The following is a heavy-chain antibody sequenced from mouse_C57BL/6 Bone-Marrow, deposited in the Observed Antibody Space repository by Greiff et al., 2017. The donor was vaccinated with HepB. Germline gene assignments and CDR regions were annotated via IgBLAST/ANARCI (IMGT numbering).Heavy chain of an antibody. CDR1: GYTFTSYW. CDR2: IDPSDSYT. CDR3: ARYYYGSSYSWFAY. D-gene: IGHD1-1*01. J-gene: IGHJ3*01. V-gene: IGHV1-69*01. Sequence: QVQLQQPGAELVMPGASVKLSCKASGYTFTSYWMHWVMQRPGQGLEWIGEIDPSDSYTNYNQKFKGKSTLTVDKSSSTAYMQLSSLTSEDSAVYYCARYYYGSSYSWFAYWGQGTLVTVSA.